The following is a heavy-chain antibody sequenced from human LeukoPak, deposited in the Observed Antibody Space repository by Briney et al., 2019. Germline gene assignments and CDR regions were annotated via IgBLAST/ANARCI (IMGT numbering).Heavy chain of an antibody. CDR2: IIPIFGTA. CDR3: ARERSTTQYYFDY. V-gene: IGHV1-69*13. J-gene: IGHJ4*02. D-gene: IGHD1-7*01. CDR1: GYTFTSYG. Sequence: SVKVSCKASGYTFTSYGISWVRQAPGQGLEWMGGIIPIFGTANYAQKFQGRATITADESTSTAYMELSSLRSEDTAVYYCARERSTTQYYFDYWGQGTLVTVSS.